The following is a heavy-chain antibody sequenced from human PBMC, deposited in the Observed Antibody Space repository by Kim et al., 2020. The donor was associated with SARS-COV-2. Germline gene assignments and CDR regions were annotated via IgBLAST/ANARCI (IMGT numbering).Heavy chain of an antibody. D-gene: IGHD6-13*01. CDR2: FDPEDGET. CDR1: GYTLTELS. J-gene: IGHJ3*02. V-gene: IGHV1-24*01. CDR3: ATDLGGEIAAAGTGAFDI. Sequence: ASVKVSCKVSGYTLTELSMHWVRQAPGKGLEWMGGFDPEDGETIYAQKFQGRVTMTEDTSTDTAYMELSSLRSEDTAVYYCATDLGGEIAAAGTGAFDIWGQGTMVTVSS.